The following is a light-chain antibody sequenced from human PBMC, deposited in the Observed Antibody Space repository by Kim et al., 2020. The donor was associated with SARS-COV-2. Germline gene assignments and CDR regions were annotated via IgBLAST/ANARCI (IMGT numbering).Light chain of an antibody. V-gene: IGLV3-25*03. J-gene: IGLJ2*01. Sequence: PGQTARSICAGDALPKQFAYWYQRRPGRAPILVLYRDKERPSWIPERFSGSRSGTTVTLTISGVQPEDEADYFCQSADISGTSWIFGGGTQLTVL. CDR1: ALPKQF. CDR3: QSADISGTSWI. CDR2: RDK.